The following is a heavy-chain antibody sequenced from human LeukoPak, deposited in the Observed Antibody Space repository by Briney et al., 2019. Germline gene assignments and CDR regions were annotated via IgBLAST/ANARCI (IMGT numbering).Heavy chain of an antibody. CDR3: AKGLDYGGYDFYYYYGMDV. J-gene: IGHJ6*02. D-gene: IGHD4-17*01. V-gene: IGHV3-23*01. CDR2: ISGSGGST. CDR1: GFTFSSYA. Sequence: GGSLRLSCAASGFTFSSYAMSWVRQAPGKGLEWVSAISGSGGSTYYADSVKGRFTISRDNSKNTLYLQMNSLRAEDTAVYYCAKGLDYGGYDFYYYYGMDVWGRGTTVTVSS.